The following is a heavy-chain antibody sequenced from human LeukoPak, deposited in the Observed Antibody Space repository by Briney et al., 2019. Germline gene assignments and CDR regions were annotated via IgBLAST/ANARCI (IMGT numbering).Heavy chain of an antibody. D-gene: IGHD3-9*01. V-gene: IGHV4-30-2*01. CDR2: IYHSGST. CDR3: VRYGDYFDY. CDR1: GGSISSGGYS. J-gene: IGHJ4*02. Sequence: SETLSLTCAVSGGSISSGGYSWSWTRQPPGKGLEWIGYIYHSGSTYYNPSLKSRVTISVDRSKNQFSLKLSSVTAADTAVYYCVRYGDYFDYWGQGTLVTVSS.